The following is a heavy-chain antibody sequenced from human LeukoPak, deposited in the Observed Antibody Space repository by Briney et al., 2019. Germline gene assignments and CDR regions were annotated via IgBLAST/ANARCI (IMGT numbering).Heavy chain of an antibody. CDR3: ARTLYYPTFDY. V-gene: IGHV1-46*01. CDR2: FNPSGATT. CDR1: GYTFTSYY. D-gene: IGHD3-22*01. J-gene: IGHJ4*02. Sequence: ASVTVSCKASGYTFTSYYIHGVRQAPGQGLGWMEVFNPSGATTNSAHKFQGRVTMTRDTSTDTVYMELSSLRSEDTALYYCARTLYYPTFDYWGQGTLVTVSS.